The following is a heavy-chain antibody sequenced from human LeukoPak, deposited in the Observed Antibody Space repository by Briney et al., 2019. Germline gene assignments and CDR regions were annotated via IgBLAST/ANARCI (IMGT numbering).Heavy chain of an antibody. V-gene: IGHV1-18*01. J-gene: IGHJ5*01. Sequence: ASVKDSCKAPGYTFTSSGISWVRQAPGQGLEWMGWISVNNGNAKYAQKFQGRVTMTTDTSTTTAYMELRSLRSDDTAVYFCARPRNYYDNGGYYNWFDSWGQGTLVTVSS. CDR3: ARPRNYYDNGGYYNWFDS. CDR2: ISVNNGNA. CDR1: GYTFTSSG. D-gene: IGHD3-22*01.